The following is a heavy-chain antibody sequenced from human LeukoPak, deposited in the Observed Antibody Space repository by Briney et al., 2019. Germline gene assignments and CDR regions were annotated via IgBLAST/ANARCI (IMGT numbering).Heavy chain of an antibody. CDR3: ARALPNSDYYYYMDV. CDR2: IYYSGST. CDR1: GGSISSYY. J-gene: IGHJ6*03. V-gene: IGHV4-59*01. D-gene: IGHD4-23*01. Sequence: SETLSLTCTVSGGSISSYYWSWIRQPPGKGLEWVGYIYYSGSTNYNPSLKSRVTISVDTSKNQFSLKLSSVTAADTAVYYCARALPNSDYYYYMDVWGKGTPVTVSS.